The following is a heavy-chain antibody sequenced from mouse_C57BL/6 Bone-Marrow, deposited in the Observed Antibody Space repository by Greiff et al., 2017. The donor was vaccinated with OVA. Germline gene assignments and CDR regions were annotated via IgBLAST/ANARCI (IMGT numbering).Heavy chain of an antibody. V-gene: IGHV1-59*01. Sequence: QVQLKQPGAELVRPGTSVKLSCKASGYTFTSYWMHWVKQRPGQGLEWIGVIDPSDSYTNYNQKFKGKATLTVDTSSSTAYMQLSSLTSEDSAVYYCARWVYYDYDGGDYWGQGTTLTVSS. CDR2: IDPSDSYT. D-gene: IGHD2-4*01. J-gene: IGHJ2*01. CDR1: GYTFTSYW. CDR3: ARWVYYDYDGGDY.